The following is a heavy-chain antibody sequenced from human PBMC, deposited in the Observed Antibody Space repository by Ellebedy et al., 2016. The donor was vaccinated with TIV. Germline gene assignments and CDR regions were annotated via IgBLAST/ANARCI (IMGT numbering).Heavy chain of an antibody. V-gene: IGHV4-39*07. Sequence: MPSETLSLTCTVSGASISRSSYYWGWIRQSPGKGLEWIGSVDYSGRAYNNPSLKSRVTSSVDTSKNQFSLKLTSVTAADTAVYYCARAPAGTQQSPLDYWGQGTLVTVSS. CDR2: VDYSGRA. CDR1: GASISRSSYY. D-gene: IGHD6-13*01. J-gene: IGHJ4*02. CDR3: ARAPAGTQQSPLDY.